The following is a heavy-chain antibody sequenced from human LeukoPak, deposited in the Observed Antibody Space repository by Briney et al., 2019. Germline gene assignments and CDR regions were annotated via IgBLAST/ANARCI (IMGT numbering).Heavy chain of an antibody. J-gene: IGHJ4*02. CDR1: GGSFSGYY. Sequence: SETLSLTCAIYGGSFSGYYWSWIRQPPGKGLEWIGEINHSGSTNYNPSLKSRVTISVDTSKNQFSLKLSSVTAADTAVYYCARRSYAGFDYWGQGTLVTVSS. CDR2: INHSGST. CDR3: ARRSYAGFDY. V-gene: IGHV4-34*01. D-gene: IGHD2-2*01.